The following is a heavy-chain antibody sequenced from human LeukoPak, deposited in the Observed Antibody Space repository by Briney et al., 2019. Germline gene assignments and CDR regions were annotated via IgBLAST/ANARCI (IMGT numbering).Heavy chain of an antibody. CDR1: GFTFSSSP. CDR3: VKDDSYYYGSGSYPY. CDR2: ISSNGGST. J-gene: IGHJ4*02. Sequence: PGGSLRLSCSASGFTFSSSPMHWVRQAPGKGLEYVSAISSNGGSTYYADSVKGRFTISRDNSKNTLSLQMSSLRVEDTAVYYCVKDDSYYYGSGSYPYWGQGTLVTVSS. V-gene: IGHV3-64D*06. D-gene: IGHD3-10*01.